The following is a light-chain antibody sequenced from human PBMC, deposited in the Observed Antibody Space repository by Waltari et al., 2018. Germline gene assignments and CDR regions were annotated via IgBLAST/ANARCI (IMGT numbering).Light chain of an antibody. J-gene: IGKJ4*01. Sequence: EIVLTQSPGTLSLSPGERATLSCRASQSFTRISLTWYQQTLGQAPRLLIYGTSSRATGIPDRFSGSGSGTDFTLTISRLEPEDFAVYYCQQYDGEVVTFGGGTKVEI. CDR2: GTS. CDR1: QSFTRIS. CDR3: QQYDGEVVT. V-gene: IGKV3-20*01.